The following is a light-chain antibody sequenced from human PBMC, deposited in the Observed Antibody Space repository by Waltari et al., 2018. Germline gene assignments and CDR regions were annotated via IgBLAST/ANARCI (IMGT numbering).Light chain of an antibody. CDR1: QSVSSNY. V-gene: IGKV3-20*01. CDR3: QQYGRSWNT. Sequence: EIVLTQSPGPLSLSPGERATLSCRASQSVSSNYLAWYHQRPGQAPRLLIHGSSSRATGIPDRFSGSGSGTDFTLTISRLEPEDFAVYYCQQYGRSWNTFGQGTKLEIK. J-gene: IGKJ2*01. CDR2: GSS.